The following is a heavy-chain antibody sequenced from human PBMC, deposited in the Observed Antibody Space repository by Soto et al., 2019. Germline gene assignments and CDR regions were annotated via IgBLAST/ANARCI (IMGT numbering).Heavy chain of an antibody. Sequence: EVQLLESGGGLVQPGGSLRLSCAASGFTFSSYAMNWVRQAPGKGLEWVSVISGSGGSTYYADSVKGRFTISRDNSKNTLYLQMNSLRAEDTAVYYCAKGGSGSYYHYWGQGTLVTVSS. CDR2: ISGSGGST. CDR1: GFTFSSYA. CDR3: AKGGSGSYYHY. D-gene: IGHD1-26*01. J-gene: IGHJ4*02. V-gene: IGHV3-23*01.